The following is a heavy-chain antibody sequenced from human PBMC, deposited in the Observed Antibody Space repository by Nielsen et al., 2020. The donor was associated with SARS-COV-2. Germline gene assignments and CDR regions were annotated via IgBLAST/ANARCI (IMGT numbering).Heavy chain of an antibody. CDR2: IKQDGSEK. CDR1: GFTFSSYW. Sequence: GESLKISCAASGFTFSSYWMSWVRQAPGKGLEWVANIKQDGSEKYYVDSVKGRFTISRDNAKNSLYLQMNGLRAEDTAVYYCARDHSSSWYSSFWFDPWGQGTLVTVSS. CDR3: ARDHSSSWYSSFWFDP. V-gene: IGHV3-7*03. J-gene: IGHJ5*02. D-gene: IGHD6-13*01.